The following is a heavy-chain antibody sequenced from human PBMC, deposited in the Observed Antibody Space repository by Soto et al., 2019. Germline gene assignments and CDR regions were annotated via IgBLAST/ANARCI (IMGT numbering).Heavy chain of an antibody. D-gene: IGHD3-3*02. Sequence: EVQLLESGGGLVQPGGSLRISCAASGFDFSNYGMSWVRQAPGKGLEWVSAISGTAHASYYAASVKGRFTISRGNSKNTLYLHMNSLRVEDTAVYFCVKDAPQPFSDWGQGTLVTVSS. J-gene: IGHJ4*02. V-gene: IGHV3-23*01. CDR3: VKDAPQPFSD. CDR1: GFDFSNYG. CDR2: ISGTAHAS.